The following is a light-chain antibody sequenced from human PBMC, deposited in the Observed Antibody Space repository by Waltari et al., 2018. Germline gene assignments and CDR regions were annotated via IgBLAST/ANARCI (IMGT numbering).Light chain of an antibody. V-gene: IGLV1-44*01. CDR1: TSNIGDNH. Sequence: QSLLTQPHSASGNPGQRVTIPCSGSTSNIGDNHVTWYRQLPGTAPKVLIYSNNQRPSGVPDRLSGSKSGTSASLVISGLQSEDEADYYCAAWDDSLTSFVFGSGTKVTVL. J-gene: IGLJ1*01. CDR2: SNN. CDR3: AAWDDSLTSFV.